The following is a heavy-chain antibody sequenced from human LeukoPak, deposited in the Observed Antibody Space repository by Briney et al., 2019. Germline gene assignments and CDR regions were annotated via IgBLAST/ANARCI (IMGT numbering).Heavy chain of an antibody. D-gene: IGHD2-2*01. Sequence: PGRSLRLSCAASGFTFSSYGMHWVRQAPAKGLERVAVISYDVGKKYYADSVKGRFTISRDNSKNTLYLQMNSLRAEDTAVYYCAKPGYCSSTSCYRVSGVWYWGQGTLVTVSS. CDR1: GFTFSSYG. CDR2: ISYDVGKK. V-gene: IGHV3-30*18. J-gene: IGHJ4*02. CDR3: AKPGYCSSTSCYRVSGVWY.